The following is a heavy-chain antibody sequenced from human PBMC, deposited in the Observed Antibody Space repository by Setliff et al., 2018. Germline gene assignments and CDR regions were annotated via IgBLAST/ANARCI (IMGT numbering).Heavy chain of an antibody. Sequence: KSSETLSLTCTVSGDSISSGDYFWSWIRQPPGKGLEWIAYIYHSGSAYYNPSLKSRVTISVAKSKNQFSLKLSSVTAADTAVYYCARGDYEVDYWGQGTLVTVSS. D-gene: IGHD4-17*01. CDR2: IYHSGSA. CDR3: ARGDYEVDY. J-gene: IGHJ4*02. V-gene: IGHV4-30-4*08. CDR1: GDSISSGDYF.